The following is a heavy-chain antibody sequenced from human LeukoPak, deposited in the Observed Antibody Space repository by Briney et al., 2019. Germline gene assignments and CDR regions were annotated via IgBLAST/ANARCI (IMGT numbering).Heavy chain of an antibody. CDR3: ARVIRTTGYYSNPKSGSFDL. J-gene: IGHJ4*02. CDR1: GGSIRSGHRY. Sequence: ETSETLSLTCAVSGGSIRSGHRYWGWIRQTPGKGLEWIGSIFSSGSTYYNPSLRTRVTISVDTSNGHFSLELSSVTAADTAIYYCARVIRTTGYYSNPKSGSFDLWGQGTLVTVSS. CDR2: IFSSGST. V-gene: IGHV4-39*02. D-gene: IGHD3-9*01.